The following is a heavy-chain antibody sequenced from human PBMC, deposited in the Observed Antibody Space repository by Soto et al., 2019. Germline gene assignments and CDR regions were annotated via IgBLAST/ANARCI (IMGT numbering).Heavy chain of an antibody. D-gene: IGHD5-12*01. V-gene: IGHV4-30-2*01. CDR1: GGSISSGGYS. Sequence: QLQLQESGSGLVKPSLTLSLSCAVSGGSISSGGYSWSWIRQPPGKGLEWIGYIYHSGSTYYNPSLKSRVTISVDRSKNQFSLKLSSVTAADRAVYYCAAGGGLPRYYWGQGTLVTVSS. CDR3: AAGGGLPRYY. J-gene: IGHJ4*02. CDR2: IYHSGST.